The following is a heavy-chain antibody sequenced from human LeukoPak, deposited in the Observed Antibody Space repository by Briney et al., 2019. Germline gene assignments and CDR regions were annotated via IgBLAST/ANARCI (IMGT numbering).Heavy chain of an antibody. CDR3: ARDGGDYDILTGYYDY. D-gene: IGHD3-9*01. CDR1: GYTFTSYY. V-gene: IGHV1-46*01. Sequence: ASVKVSCKASGYTFTSYYMHWVQQAPGQGLEWMGIINPSGGSTSYAQKFQGRVTMTRDTSTSTVYMELSSLRSEDTAVYYCARDGGDYDILTGYYDYWGQGTLVTVSS. CDR2: INPSGGST. J-gene: IGHJ4*02.